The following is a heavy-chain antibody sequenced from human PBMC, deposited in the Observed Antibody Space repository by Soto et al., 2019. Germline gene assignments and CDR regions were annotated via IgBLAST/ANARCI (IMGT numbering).Heavy chain of an antibody. V-gene: IGHV4-4*02. CDR3: PREGDSGYSLAY. Sequence: QVHLQESGPGLVRPSETLTLTCAVSGASISNGKWWSWVRQPPGKGLEWIGEISHGMSAHYNPALRSRVTIEVDTSKNQFSLRLSVTAADAAMYYCPREGDSGYSLAYWGQGTLVTVSS. CDR2: ISHGMSA. J-gene: IGHJ4*02. CDR1: GASISNGKW. D-gene: IGHD5-18*01.